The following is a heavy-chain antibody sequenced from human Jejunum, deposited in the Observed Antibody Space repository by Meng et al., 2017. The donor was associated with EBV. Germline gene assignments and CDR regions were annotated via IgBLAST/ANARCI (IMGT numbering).Heavy chain of an antibody. J-gene: IGHJ4*02. Sequence: QWQQDAYAPRLLQPSPPLSLTRAIQGHSITRGAFVGSVILQPLRKGLECIRNIYQIGRTYYNPYHKCRVTKSVDRSKNQFSLKLTSVTAADTAVYYCARGGPDFGDYVPFDYWGQGTLVTVSS. V-gene: IGHV4-30-2*01. CDR2: IYQIGRT. CDR1: GHSITRGAFV. CDR3: ARGGPDFGDYVPFDY. D-gene: IGHD4-17*01.